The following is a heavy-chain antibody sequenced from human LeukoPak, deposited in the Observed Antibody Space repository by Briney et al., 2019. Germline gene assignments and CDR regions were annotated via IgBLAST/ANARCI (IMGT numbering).Heavy chain of an antibody. J-gene: IGHJ5*02. V-gene: IGHV4-34*01. CDR1: GGSFSGYY. CDR2: INHSGST. D-gene: IGHD2-2*01. Sequence: PSETLSLTCAVYGGSFSGYYWSWIRQPPGKGLEWIGEINHSGSTNYNPSLKSRVTISVDTSKNQFSLKLSSVTAADTAVYYCALEYCSSTSCYGWFDPWGQGTLVTVSS. CDR3: ALEYCSSTSCYGWFDP.